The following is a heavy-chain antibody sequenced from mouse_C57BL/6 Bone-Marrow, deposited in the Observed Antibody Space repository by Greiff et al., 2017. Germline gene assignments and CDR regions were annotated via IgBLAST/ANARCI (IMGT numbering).Heavy chain of an antibody. V-gene: IGHV1-50*01. CDR3: ARSGEYCDV. Sequence: QVQLQQPGAELVKPGASVKLSCKASGYTFTSYWMQWVKQRPGQGLEWIGEIDPSDSYTNYNQKFKGKATLTVDTSSSTAYMQLSSLTSEDAAVYYCARSGEYCDVWGTGTTVTVSS. CDR2: IDPSDSYT. CDR1: GYTFTSYW. J-gene: IGHJ1*03. D-gene: IGHD3-1*01.